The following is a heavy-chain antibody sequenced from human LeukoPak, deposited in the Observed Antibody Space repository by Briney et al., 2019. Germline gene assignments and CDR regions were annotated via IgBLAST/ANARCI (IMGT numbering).Heavy chain of an antibody. V-gene: IGHV1-2*02. J-gene: IGHJ4*02. CDR2: INPNSGGT. Sequence: ASVKVSCKASGYSFTGYYMHWVRQAPGQGLEWMGWINPNSGGTNYAQKFQGRVTMTRDTSISTAYMELSRLRSDDTAVFYCARGDSSPYYYFDYRGQGTLVTVSS. CDR1: GYSFTGYY. CDR3: ARGDSSPYYYFDY. D-gene: IGHD3-22*01.